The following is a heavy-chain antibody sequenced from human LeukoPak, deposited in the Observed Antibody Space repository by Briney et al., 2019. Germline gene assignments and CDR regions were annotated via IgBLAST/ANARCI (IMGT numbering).Heavy chain of an antibody. V-gene: IGHV4-59*01. Sequence: SETLSLTCTVSGGSISSYYWSWIRQPPGKGLEWIGYNYYSGSTNYNPSLKSRVTISVDTSKNQFSLKLSSVTAADTAVYYCARAAPYSSGWCRDFDYWGQGTLVTVSS. J-gene: IGHJ4*02. D-gene: IGHD6-19*01. CDR3: ARAAPYSSGWCRDFDY. CDR1: GGSISSYY. CDR2: NYYSGST.